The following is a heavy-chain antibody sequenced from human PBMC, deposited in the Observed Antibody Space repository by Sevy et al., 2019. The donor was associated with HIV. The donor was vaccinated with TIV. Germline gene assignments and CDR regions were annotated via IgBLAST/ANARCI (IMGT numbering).Heavy chain of an antibody. CDR1: GGTFSSYT. Sequence: ASVKVSCKASGGTFSSYTISWVRQAPGQGLEWMGGIIPIFGTANYAQKFQGRVTITADESTSTAYMELSSLRSEDTAVYYCARDKEGIAARIYYYYGMDVWGQGTTVTVSS. J-gene: IGHJ6*02. D-gene: IGHD6-6*01. V-gene: IGHV1-69*13. CDR3: ARDKEGIAARIYYYYGMDV. CDR2: IIPIFGTA.